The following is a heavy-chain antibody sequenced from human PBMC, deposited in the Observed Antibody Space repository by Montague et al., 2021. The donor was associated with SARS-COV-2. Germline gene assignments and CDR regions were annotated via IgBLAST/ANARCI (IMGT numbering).Heavy chain of an antibody. CDR2: INHSGST. V-gene: IGHV4-34*01. D-gene: IGHD3-10*01. CDR1: GGSFSGYY. J-gene: IGHJ6*02. CDR3: ARFYHVGMVRGVRRAYYYGMDV. Sequence: SETLSLTCAVYGGSFSGYYRSWIRQPPGKGLEWIGEINHSGSTNYNPSLKSRVTISGDTSKNQFSLKLSSVTAADTAVYYCARFYHVGMVRGVRRAYYYGMDVWGQGTTVTVSS.